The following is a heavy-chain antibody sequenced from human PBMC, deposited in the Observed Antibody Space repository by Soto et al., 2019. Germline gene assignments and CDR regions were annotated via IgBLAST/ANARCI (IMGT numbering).Heavy chain of an antibody. CDR2: ISYDGSNK. J-gene: IGHJ6*02. CDR1: GFTFSSYA. D-gene: IGHD2-2*01. CDR3: ARGWCSSTSCYQGYYYYGMDV. V-gene: IGHV3-30-3*01. Sequence: GGSLRLSCAASGFTFSSYAMHWVRQAQGKGLEWVAVISYDGSNKYYADSVKGRFTISRDNSKNTLYLQMNSLRAEDTAVYYCARGWCSSTSCYQGYYYYGMDVWGQGTTVTSP.